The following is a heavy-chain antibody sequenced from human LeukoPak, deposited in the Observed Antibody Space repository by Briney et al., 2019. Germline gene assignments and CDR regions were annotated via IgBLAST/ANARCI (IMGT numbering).Heavy chain of an antibody. Sequence: PGGPLRFSCAASGFTFSSYSMNWVRKAPGKGLEWVSSIISSSSYIYYADPVKGRFTISRDNAKNSLYLQMNSLRAEDTAVYYCARDKHSSGLIDYWGQGTLVTVSS. V-gene: IGHV3-21*01. D-gene: IGHD6-19*01. J-gene: IGHJ4*02. CDR1: GFTFSSYS. CDR3: ARDKHSSGLIDY. CDR2: IISSSSYI.